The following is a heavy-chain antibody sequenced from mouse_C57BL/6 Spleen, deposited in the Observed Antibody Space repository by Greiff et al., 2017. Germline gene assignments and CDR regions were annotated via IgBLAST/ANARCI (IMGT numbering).Heavy chain of an antibody. J-gene: IGHJ4*01. CDR2: IDPEDGET. Sequence: LVESGAELVKPGASVKLSCTASGFNIKDYYMHWVKQRTEQGLEWIGRIDPEDGETKYAPKFQGKATITADTSSNTAYLQLSSLTSEDTAVYYCARSTIVTRYYAMDYWGQGTSVTVSS. CDR3: ARSTIVTRYYAMDY. V-gene: IGHV14-2*01. D-gene: IGHD2-5*01. CDR1: GFNIKDYY.